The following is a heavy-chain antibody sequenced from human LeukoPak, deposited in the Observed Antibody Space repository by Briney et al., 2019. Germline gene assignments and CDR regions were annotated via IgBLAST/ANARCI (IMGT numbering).Heavy chain of an antibody. CDR2: ISGSGGST. CDR3: AKMRYYYGSGSYSPWFDP. D-gene: IGHD3-10*01. J-gene: IGHJ5*02. Sequence: PGGSLRLSCAASGFTFSNYAMSWVRQAPGKGLEWVSAISGSGGSTYYADSVKGRFTISRDNSKNTLYLQMNSLRAEDTAVYYCAKMRYYYGSGSYSPWFDPWGQGTLVTVSS. V-gene: IGHV3-23*01. CDR1: GFTFSNYA.